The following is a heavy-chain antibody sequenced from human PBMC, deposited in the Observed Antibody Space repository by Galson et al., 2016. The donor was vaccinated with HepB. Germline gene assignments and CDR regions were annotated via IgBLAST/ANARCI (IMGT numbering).Heavy chain of an antibody. V-gene: IGHV3-7*01. CDR2: INQDGSEK. J-gene: IGHJ6*02. D-gene: IGHD4-17*01. CDR1: GFTFNSHW. CDR3: ARGDYGAYSPFGMDV. Sequence: SLRLSCAASGFTFNSHWMSWVRQAPEKGLEWVANINQDGSEKHYVDSVQGRFTISRDNSKNTVYLQMNSLRAEDTAVYYCARGDYGAYSPFGMDVWGQGTTVTVSS.